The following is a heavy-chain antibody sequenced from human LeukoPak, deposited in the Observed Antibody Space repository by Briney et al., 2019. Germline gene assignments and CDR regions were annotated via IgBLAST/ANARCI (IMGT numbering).Heavy chain of an antibody. J-gene: IGHJ5*02. CDR1: GYTFTSSG. V-gene: IGHV1-18*04. D-gene: IGHD3-10*01. CDR2: TNVYNGNT. Sequence: APVKVSCKPSGYTFTSSGISWVRQAPGQGLEWMGWTNVYNGNTNYEQKLPGRVTMTTDTSTSTAYMELRSLRSDDTAVYYCARDLITIVRGVNAEYNWFDPWGQGTLVTVSS. CDR3: ARDLITIVRGVNAEYNWFDP.